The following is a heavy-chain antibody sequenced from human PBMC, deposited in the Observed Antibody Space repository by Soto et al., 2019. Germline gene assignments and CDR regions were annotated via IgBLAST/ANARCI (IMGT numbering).Heavy chain of an antibody. D-gene: IGHD3-16*02. V-gene: IGHV3-33*01. CDR3: ARGPDWGSYRYDY. Sequence: GGSLRLSCAASGFTFSSYGMHWVRQAPGKGLEWVAVIWYDGSNKYYADSVKGRFTISRDNSKNTLYLQMNSLRAEDTAVYYCARGPDWGSYRYDYWGQGTLVTVSS. CDR2: IWYDGSNK. J-gene: IGHJ4*02. CDR1: GFTFSSYG.